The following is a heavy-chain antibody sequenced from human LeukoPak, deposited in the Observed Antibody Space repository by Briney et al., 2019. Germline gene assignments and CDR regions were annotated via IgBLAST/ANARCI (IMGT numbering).Heavy chain of an antibody. Sequence: GGSLRPSCAASGFTFSNAWMSWVRQAPGKGLEWVGRIKSKTDGGTTDYAAPVKGRFTISRDDSKNTLYLQMNSLKTEDTAVYYCTTSPEWPTIIDYWGQGTLVTVSS. V-gene: IGHV3-15*01. CDR2: IKSKTDGGTT. D-gene: IGHD3-3*01. CDR3: TTSPEWPTIIDY. J-gene: IGHJ4*02. CDR1: GFTFSNAW.